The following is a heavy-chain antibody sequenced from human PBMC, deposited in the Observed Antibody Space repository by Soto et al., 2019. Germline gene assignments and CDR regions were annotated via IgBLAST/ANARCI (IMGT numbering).Heavy chain of an antibody. CDR1: GGSLSNYG. CDR3: ARGDATKIVVTAYDGMDV. V-gene: IGHV1-69*12. J-gene: IGHJ6*02. D-gene: IGHD3-22*01. Sequence: QVQLVQSGAEVKKPGSSVKVSCKASGGSLSNYGISWVRQAPGQGLEWMGAIIPVFGTPNYAQKFQDRVTVTAEESTSTVYMEVRSLTSADTAVYSCARGDATKIVVTAYDGMDVWGQGTKVTVSS. CDR2: IIPVFGTP.